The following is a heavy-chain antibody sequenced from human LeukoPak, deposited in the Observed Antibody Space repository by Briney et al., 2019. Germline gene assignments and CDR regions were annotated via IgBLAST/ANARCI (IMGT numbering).Heavy chain of an antibody. CDR2: ISGSGGST. J-gene: IGHJ1*01. V-gene: IGHV3-23*01. CDR3: AKLHTVQLRLWFGELLSYFQH. D-gene: IGHD3-10*01. CDR1: GFTFSSYA. Sequence: GGSLRLSCAASGFTFSSYAMSWVRQAPGKGLEWVSAISGSGGSTYYADSVRGRFTISRDNSKNTLYLQMNSLRAEDTAVYYCAKLHTVQLRLWFGELLSYFQHWGQGTLVTVSS.